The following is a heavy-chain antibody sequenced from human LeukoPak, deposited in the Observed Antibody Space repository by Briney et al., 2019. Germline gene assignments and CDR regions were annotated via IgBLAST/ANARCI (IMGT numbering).Heavy chain of an antibody. CDR1: GFTFSSYA. CDR3: ASPRAGYLSGFDY. Sequence: PGGSLRLSCAASGFTFSSYAMSWVRQAPGKGLEWVSAISGSGGSTYYADSVKGRFTISRDNSKNTLYLRMNSLRAEDTAVYYCASPRAGYLSGFDYWGQGTLVTVSS. D-gene: IGHD3-22*01. J-gene: IGHJ4*02. CDR2: ISGSGGST. V-gene: IGHV3-23*01.